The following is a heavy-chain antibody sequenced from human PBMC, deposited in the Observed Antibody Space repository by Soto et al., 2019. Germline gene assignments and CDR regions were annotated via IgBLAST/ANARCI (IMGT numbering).Heavy chain of an antibody. CDR1: GFTFSSYA. J-gene: IGHJ4*01. CDR3: AKDQGYFDWLFDY. D-gene: IGHD3-9*01. V-gene: IGHV3-23*01. Sequence: GGSLRLSCAASGFTFSSYAMSWVRQAPGKGLEWVSAISGSGSSTYYADSVKGRFTISRDNSKNTLYLQMNSLRAEDTALYYCAKDQGYFDWLFDYWGQGTRVTVSS. CDR2: ISGSGSST.